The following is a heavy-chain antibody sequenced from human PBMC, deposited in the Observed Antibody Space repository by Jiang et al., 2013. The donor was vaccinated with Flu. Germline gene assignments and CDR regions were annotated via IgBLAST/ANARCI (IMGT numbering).Heavy chain of an antibody. CDR3: ARGRPDYGDSGNHHYYGLDV. Sequence: SGAEVKKPGSSVKVSCKASGGTFSSYVISWVRQAPGQGLEWMGGIIPIFGTANYAQKFQGRVTITADKSTSTAFMELSSLRSEDTAVYYCARGRPDYGDSGNHHYYGLDVWGQGTTVTVSS. CDR2: IIPIFGTA. J-gene: IGHJ6*02. CDR1: GGTFSSYV. D-gene: IGHD4-17*01. V-gene: IGHV1-69*06.